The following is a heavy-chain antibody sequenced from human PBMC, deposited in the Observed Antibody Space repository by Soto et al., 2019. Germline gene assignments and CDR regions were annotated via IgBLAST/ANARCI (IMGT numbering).Heavy chain of an antibody. D-gene: IGHD6-13*01. CDR2: TFPMFGKA. J-gene: IGHJ6*02. CDR3: ATVDISTWIDGMDV. CDR1: GGTFSSYA. Sequence: QVQLVQSGAEVKKPGSPVKVSCKASGGTFSSYAISWVRQAPGQGLEWMGGTFPMFGKANYAQKFQGRVTISADKSTSTAYMELSSLTSEDTAVYYCATVDISTWIDGMDVWGQGTTVTVSS. V-gene: IGHV1-69*06.